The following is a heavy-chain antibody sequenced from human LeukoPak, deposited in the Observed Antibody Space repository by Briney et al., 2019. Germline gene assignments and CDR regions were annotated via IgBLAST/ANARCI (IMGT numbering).Heavy chain of an antibody. Sequence: GRSLRLSCAASGFTFDDYAMHWVRQAPGKGLGGVSGISWNSGSIGYADSVKGRFTISRDNAKNSLYLQMNRLRAEDTALYYCAKDLGSSWTGGVYWGQGTLVTVSS. CDR2: ISWNSGSI. J-gene: IGHJ4*02. CDR1: GFTFDDYA. CDR3: AKDLGSSWTGGVY. V-gene: IGHV3-9*01. D-gene: IGHD6-13*01.